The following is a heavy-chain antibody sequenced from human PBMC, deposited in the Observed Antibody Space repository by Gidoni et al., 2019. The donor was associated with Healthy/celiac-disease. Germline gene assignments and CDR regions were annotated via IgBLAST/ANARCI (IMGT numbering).Heavy chain of an antibody. CDR3: ASAPRPGIAAAYVGWFDP. CDR2: IWYDGSNK. V-gene: IGHV3-33*01. D-gene: IGHD6-13*01. Sequence: QVQLVESGGGVVQHGRSLRLSCAASGFTFSSYGRHGVRQAPGKGLEWVAFIWYDGSNKYHADSVKGRFTISRDNSKNTLYLQMNSLRAEDTAVYYCASAPRPGIAAAYVGWFDPWGQGTLVTVSS. J-gene: IGHJ5*02. CDR1: GFTFSSYG.